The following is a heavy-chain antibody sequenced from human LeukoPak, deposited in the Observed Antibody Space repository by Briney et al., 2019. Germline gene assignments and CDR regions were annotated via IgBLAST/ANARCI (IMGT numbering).Heavy chain of an antibody. CDR1: GFTLSSYV. J-gene: IGHJ5*01. D-gene: IGHD4-11*01. CDR3: AKDLHDYGNYVGWFDS. CDR2: ISGTGGNT. Sequence: PGGPLRPSCEASGFTLSSYVLGCVRQARGKGLDWVSAISGTGGNTYYVDSLKCRFTNSRDHYKTTLFLQMNSLRAEDRAVYYCAKDLHDYGNYVGWFDSWGQGTLVTVSS. V-gene: IGHV3-23*01.